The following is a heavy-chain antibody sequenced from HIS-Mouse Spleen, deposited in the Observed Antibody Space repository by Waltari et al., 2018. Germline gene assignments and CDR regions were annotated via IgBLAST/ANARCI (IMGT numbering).Heavy chain of an antibody. Sequence: QLQLQLSGPGLVDCAETLSLTCTVSGGPISSSSHFRERIRQPPGKGLEWIGSIYYSGSTYNNPSLKSRVTISVDTSKNQFSLKLSSVTAADTAVDYCAREIPYSSSWYDWYFDLWGRGTLVTVSS. V-gene: IGHV4-39*07. D-gene: IGHD6-13*01. J-gene: IGHJ2*01. CDR3: AREIPYSSSWYDWYFDL. CDR1: GGPISSSSHF. CDR2: IYYSGST.